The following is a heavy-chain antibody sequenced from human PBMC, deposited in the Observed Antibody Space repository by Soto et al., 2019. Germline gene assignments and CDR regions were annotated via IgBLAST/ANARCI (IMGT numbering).Heavy chain of an antibody. CDR1: GGTFSSYA. J-gene: IGHJ5*02. D-gene: IGHD2-15*01. CDR2: IIPSFGTA. V-gene: IGHV1-69*05. CDR3: ARDAYCSGGSCYIFNWFDP. Sequence: QVQLVQSGAEVKKPGSSVKVSCKASGGTFSSYAISWVRQAPGQGLEWMGGIIPSFGTANYAQKFQGRVTITTDESTSTAYMELSSLRSEDTAVYYCARDAYCSGGSCYIFNWFDPWGQGTLVTVSS.